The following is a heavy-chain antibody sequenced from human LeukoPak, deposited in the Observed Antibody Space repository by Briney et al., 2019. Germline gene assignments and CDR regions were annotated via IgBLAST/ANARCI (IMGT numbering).Heavy chain of an antibody. V-gene: IGHV3-48*03. CDR1: GFTSSSYE. J-gene: IGHJ4*02. CDR2: ISSSGSTI. CDR3: ASSYDSSGYYRN. D-gene: IGHD3-22*01. Sequence: GGSLRLSCAASGFTSSSYEMNWVRQAPGKGLEWVSYISSSGSTIYYADSVKGRFTISRDNAKNSLYLQMNSLRADDTAVYYCASSYDSSGYYRNWGQGTLLTVSS.